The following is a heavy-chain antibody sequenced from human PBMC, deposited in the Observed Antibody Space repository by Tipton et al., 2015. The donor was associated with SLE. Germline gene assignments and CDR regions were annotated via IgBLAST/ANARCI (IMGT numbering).Heavy chain of an antibody. V-gene: IGHV4-59*11. CDR1: GGSISSHF. Sequence: PGLVKPSETLSVICTVSGGSISSHFWTWIRQPPGKGLEWIGNIHKSGSTNYNPSLKSRVTISVDTSKTQFSLKLSSVTAADTAVYYCARSTTVTTYYYGMDVWGQGTTVIVSS. J-gene: IGHJ6*02. CDR3: ARSTTVTTYYYGMDV. D-gene: IGHD4-17*01. CDR2: IHKSGST.